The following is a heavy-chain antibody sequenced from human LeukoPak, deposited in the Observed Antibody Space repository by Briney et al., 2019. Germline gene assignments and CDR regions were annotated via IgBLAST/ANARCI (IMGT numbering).Heavy chain of an antibody. CDR2: IYYTGNT. CDR1: GGSISSHF. Sequence: SETLSLTCTVSGGSISSHFWSWIRQPPGKGLEWIGAIYYTGNTNYNPSLKSRVTISVDTSNNQFSLKLNSVTAADTAVYYCARSYNSGSYYPYYFDYWGQGTLVTVSS. V-gene: IGHV4-59*11. J-gene: IGHJ4*02. CDR3: ARSYNSGSYYPYYFDY. D-gene: IGHD3-10*01.